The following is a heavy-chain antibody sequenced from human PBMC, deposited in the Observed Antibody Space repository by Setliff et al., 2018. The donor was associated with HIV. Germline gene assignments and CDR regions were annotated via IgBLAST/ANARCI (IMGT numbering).Heavy chain of an antibody. CDR2: INAGNGNT. D-gene: IGHD2-15*01. CDR1: GYTFSSHS. CDR3: ARDGCDGNKCYLYNWFDP. V-gene: IGHV1-3*01. Sequence: RASVKVSCKASGYTFSSHSIHWVRQAPGQGLEWMGWINAGNGNTKYSHKFQRRSTITRDTSASTVFMELSILTSEDTAVYYCARDGCDGNKCYLYNWFDPWGQGTLVTVSS. J-gene: IGHJ5*02.